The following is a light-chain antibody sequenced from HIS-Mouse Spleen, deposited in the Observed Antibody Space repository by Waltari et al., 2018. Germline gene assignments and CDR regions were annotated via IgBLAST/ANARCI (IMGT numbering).Light chain of an antibody. CDR1: SSDAGGHNY. Sequence: QSALTQPRSVSGAPGQSVTIPCTGTSSDAGGHNYVPWYQQHPGKAPKLMIYDVSKRPSGVPDRFSGSKSGNTASLTISGLQAEDEADYYCCSYAGSYTLVFGGGTKLTVL. V-gene: IGLV2-11*01. CDR2: DVS. J-gene: IGLJ3*02. CDR3: CSYAGSYTLV.